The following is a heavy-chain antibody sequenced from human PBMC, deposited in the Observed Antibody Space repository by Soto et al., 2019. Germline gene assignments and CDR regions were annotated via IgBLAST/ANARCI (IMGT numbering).Heavy chain of an antibody. V-gene: IGHV3-23*01. CDR2: ISGSGGST. Sequence: GGSLRLSCAASGFTFSSYAMSWVRQAPGKGLEWVSAISGSGGSTHYADSVKGRFTISRDNSKNTLYLQMNSLRVEDTAVYYCARDSNTYRDYYHGMDVWGQGTTVTVSS. J-gene: IGHJ6*02. CDR1: GFTFSSYA. CDR3: ARDSNTYRDYYHGMDV. D-gene: IGHD3-10*02.